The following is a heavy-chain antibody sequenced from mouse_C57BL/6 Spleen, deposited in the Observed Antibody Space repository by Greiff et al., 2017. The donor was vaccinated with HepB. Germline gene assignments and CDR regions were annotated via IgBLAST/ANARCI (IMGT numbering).Heavy chain of an antibody. CDR2: ISYDGSN. J-gene: IGHJ2*01. V-gene: IGHV3-6*01. CDR1: GYSITSGYY. Sequence: DVQLQESGPGLVKPSQSLSLTCSVTGYSITSGYYWNWIRQFPGNKLEWMGYISYDGSNNYNPSLKNRISITRDTSKNQFFLKLNSVTTEDTATYYCARDSSFYYFDYWGQGTTLTVSS. CDR3: ARDSSFYYFDY.